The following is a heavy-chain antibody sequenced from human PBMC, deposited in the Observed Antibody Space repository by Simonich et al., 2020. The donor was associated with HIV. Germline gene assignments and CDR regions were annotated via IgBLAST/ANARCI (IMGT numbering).Heavy chain of an antibody. Sequence: QLQLQESGPGLVKPSETLSLTCTVSGGSISSSSYYWGWIRQPPGRGLEWLGSIYSSGSTYYNPALKSRVTISVDTSKNQFSLKLSSVTAADTAVYYCARRSTTVTSWGYYYYYMEVWGKGTTVTVSS. CDR3: ARRSTTVTSWGYYYYYMEV. CDR1: GGSISSSSYY. CDR2: IYSSGST. D-gene: IGHD4-17*01. V-gene: IGHV4-39*01. J-gene: IGHJ6*03.